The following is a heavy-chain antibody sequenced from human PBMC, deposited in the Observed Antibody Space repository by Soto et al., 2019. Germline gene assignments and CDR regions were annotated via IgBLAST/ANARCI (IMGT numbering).Heavy chain of an antibody. V-gene: IGHV1-58*02. D-gene: IGHD6-13*01. CDR2: IVVGSGNT. CDR1: GYTFTGYY. Sequence: SVKVSCKASGYTFTGYYMQWVRQARGQRLEWIGWIVVGSGNTNYAQKFQERVTITRDMSTSTAYMELSSLRSEDTAVYYCAADSSDAFDIWGQGTMVTVSS. CDR3: AADSSDAFDI. J-gene: IGHJ3*02.